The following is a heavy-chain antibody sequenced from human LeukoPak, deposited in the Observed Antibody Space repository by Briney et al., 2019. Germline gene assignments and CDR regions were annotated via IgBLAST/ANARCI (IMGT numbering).Heavy chain of an antibody. V-gene: IGHV1-2*02. CDR3: ARGTMHLDY. Sequence: ASVKVSCKTSGYSFTGYYLHWVRQAPGQGLEWMGWINPYSGDTIYAQKFQGRVTMTRGTSISTLYLELSRLTSDDTAVYFCARGTMHLDYWGQGTLVTVSS. CDR2: INPYSGDT. D-gene: IGHD5-24*01. CDR1: GYSFTGYY. J-gene: IGHJ4*02.